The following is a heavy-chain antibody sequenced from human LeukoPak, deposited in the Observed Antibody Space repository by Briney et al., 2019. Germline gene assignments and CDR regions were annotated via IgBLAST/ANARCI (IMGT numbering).Heavy chain of an antibody. CDR2: IYYSGST. CDR1: GASISSSTYY. V-gene: IGHV4-39*01. CDR3: ARRGAGSCSGGSCNVYFDY. D-gene: IGHD2-15*01. Sequence: SETLSLTCTVSGASISSSTYYWGWIRQPPGKGLEWIGNIYYSGSTYYNPSLKSRVTISVDTSKNQFSLKLNSVTAADTALYYCARRGAGSCSGGSCNVYFDYWGQGTPLTASS. J-gene: IGHJ4*02.